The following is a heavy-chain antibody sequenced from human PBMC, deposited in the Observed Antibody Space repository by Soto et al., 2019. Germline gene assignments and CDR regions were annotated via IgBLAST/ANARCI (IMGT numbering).Heavy chain of an antibody. V-gene: IGHV3-9*01. CDR1: GFTFDDSA. CDR3: AKGLSEGYFDY. Sequence: EVQLVESGGGLVQPGRSLRLSCAASGFTFDDSAMHWVRQPPGKGLEWVSGIGSNSGGIGYADSVKGRFTISRDNAKNSLYLQMNSLRAEGTALYYCAKGLSEGYFDYWGQGTLVTVSS. J-gene: IGHJ4*02. CDR2: IGSNSGGI.